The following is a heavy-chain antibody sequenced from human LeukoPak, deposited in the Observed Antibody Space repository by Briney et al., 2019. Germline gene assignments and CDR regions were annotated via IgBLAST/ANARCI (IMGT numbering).Heavy chain of an antibody. Sequence: SETLSLTCTVSGGSISSHYWSWIRQPPGKGLEWTGYIYYSGSTNYNPSLKSRVTITVDTSKNQFSLKLSSVTAADTAVYYCARVIWSYYYYYMDVWGKGTTVTVSS. CDR2: IYYSGST. CDR1: GGSISSHY. J-gene: IGHJ6*03. CDR3: ARVIWSYYYYYMDV. V-gene: IGHV4-59*11. D-gene: IGHD3-3*01.